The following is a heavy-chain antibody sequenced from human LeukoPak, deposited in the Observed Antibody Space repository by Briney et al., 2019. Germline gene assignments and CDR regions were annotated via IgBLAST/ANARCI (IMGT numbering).Heavy chain of an antibody. J-gene: IGHJ6*02. CDR2: ISGSGGST. Sequence: GGSLRLSCAASGFTFSSYAMSWVRQAPGKGLEWVSAISGSGGSTYYADSVKGRFTISRDNSKNTLYLHMNSLRAEDTAVYYCAGIAAAGKYYYYYYGMDVWGQGTTVTVSS. V-gene: IGHV3-23*01. CDR3: AGIAAAGKYYYYYYGMDV. D-gene: IGHD6-13*01. CDR1: GFTFSSYA.